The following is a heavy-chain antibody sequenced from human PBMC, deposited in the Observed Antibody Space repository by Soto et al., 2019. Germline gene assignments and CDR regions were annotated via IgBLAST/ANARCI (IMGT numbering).Heavy chain of an antibody. V-gene: IGHV4-38-2*02. D-gene: IGHD6-25*01. CDR2: IYHSGTT. CDR3: ARDWYRDGYHGGYHDH. CDR1: GFSISSGYY. Sequence: SETLSLTCAVSGFSISSGYYWGWIRQPPGKGLEWIGSIYHSGTTYYNPSLKSRVTISVDTSKNQFSLKLYSVTAADTAVYYCARDWYRDGYHGGYHDHSGQGTQVTVSS. J-gene: IGHJ4*02.